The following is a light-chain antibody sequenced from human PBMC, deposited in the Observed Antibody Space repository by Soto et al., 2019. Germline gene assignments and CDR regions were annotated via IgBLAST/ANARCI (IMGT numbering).Light chain of an antibody. J-gene: IGKJ1*01. CDR2: GAS. CDR1: QSVSSN. V-gene: IGKV3-15*01. Sequence: EIVMTQSPATLSVSPGERATLSCRASQSVSSNLAWYQQKPGQAPRLLIYGASTRATGIPARFSGSGSGAEFPLTISSLQSEDFAVYYWQQYNTLGTFGQGTKVEIK. CDR3: QQYNTLGT.